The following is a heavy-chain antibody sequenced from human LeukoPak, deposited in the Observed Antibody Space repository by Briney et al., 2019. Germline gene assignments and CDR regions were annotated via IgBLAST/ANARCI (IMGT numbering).Heavy chain of an antibody. CDR1: AFTLSSNA. CDR3: AKHVVPAAMPSWFDP. CDR2: ISGGGRTT. V-gene: IGHV3-23*01. Sequence: SLRPSFAASAFTLSSNAMGWVRQPPRKGLEWVSSISGGGRTTYHPGSVKGRFTISRDNSKNTLYLQMNSLRAEDTAVYYCAKHVVPAAMPSWFDPWGQGTLVTVSS. D-gene: IGHD2-2*01. J-gene: IGHJ5*02.